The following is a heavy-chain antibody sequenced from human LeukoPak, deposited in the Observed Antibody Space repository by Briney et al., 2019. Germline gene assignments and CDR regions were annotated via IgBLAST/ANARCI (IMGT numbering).Heavy chain of an antibody. Sequence: KPSETLSLTCTVSGDSISSYYWSWIRQPAGKGLEWIGRIYTSGSTNYNPSLKSRVSMSVDTSKNQFSLNLSSVTAADTAVYYCARITIFRGNWFDPWGQGTLVTVSS. J-gene: IGHJ5*02. CDR2: IYTSGST. D-gene: IGHD3-3*01. CDR3: ARITIFRGNWFDP. V-gene: IGHV4-4*07. CDR1: GDSISSYY.